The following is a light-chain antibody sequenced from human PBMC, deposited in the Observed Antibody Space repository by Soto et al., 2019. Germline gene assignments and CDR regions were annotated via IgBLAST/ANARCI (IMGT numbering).Light chain of an antibody. CDR3: MQGTHWPLT. CDR1: QSLVHSDGNTY. V-gene: IGKV2-30*02. CDR2: KVS. J-gene: IGKJ1*01. Sequence: DVVMTQSPLSLPVTLGQPASISCRSSQSLVHSDGNTYLNWFQQRPGQSPRRRIDKVSNRDSGVPDRFSGSGSGTDFTLKISRVEAEDVGVYYCMQGTHWPLTFGQGTKVEIK.